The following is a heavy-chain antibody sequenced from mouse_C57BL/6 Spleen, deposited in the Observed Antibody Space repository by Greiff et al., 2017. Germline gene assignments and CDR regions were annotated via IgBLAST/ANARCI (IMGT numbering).Heavy chain of an antibody. Sequence: EVQGVESGGGLVKPGGSLTLSCAASGFTFSSYTMSWVRQTPEKRLEWVATISGGGGNTYYPDSVKGRFTISRDNAKNTLYLQMSSLRSEDTALYYCERQPYYYGSRGYFDYWGQGTTLTVSS. CDR2: ISGGGGNT. J-gene: IGHJ2*01. V-gene: IGHV5-9*01. CDR1: GFTFSSYT. D-gene: IGHD1-1*01. CDR3: ERQPYYYGSRGYFDY.